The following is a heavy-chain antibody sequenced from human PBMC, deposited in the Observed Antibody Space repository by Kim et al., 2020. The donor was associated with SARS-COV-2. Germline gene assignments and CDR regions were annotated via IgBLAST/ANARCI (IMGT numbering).Heavy chain of an antibody. CDR3: ARSTSGYCSGGSCFHLRSYYYGMDV. J-gene: IGHJ6*02. CDR1: GYSFTSYW. V-gene: IGHV5-51*01. Sequence: GESLKISCKGSGYSFTSYWIGWVRQMPGKGLEWMGIIYPGDSDTRYSPSFQGQVTISADKSISTAYLQWSSLKASDTAMYYCARSTSGYCSGGSCFHLRSYYYGMDVWGQGTTVTVSS. CDR2: IYPGDSDT. D-gene: IGHD2-15*01.